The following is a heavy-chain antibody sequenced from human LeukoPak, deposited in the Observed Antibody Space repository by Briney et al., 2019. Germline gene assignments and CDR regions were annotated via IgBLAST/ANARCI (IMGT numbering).Heavy chain of an antibody. D-gene: IGHD2-2*01. CDR2: INPGGGST. CDR1: GYTFTGYY. V-gene: IGHV1-46*01. Sequence: ASVKVSCKAAGYTFTGYYMHWVRQAPGQGLEWMGIINPGGGSTSYAQKFQGRVTMTRDMSTSTVYMELSSLRSEDTAVYYCVRGHCSSTSCYYAYYYYYYYMDVWGKGTTVTVSS. J-gene: IGHJ6*03. CDR3: VRGHCSSTSCYYAYYYYYYYMDV.